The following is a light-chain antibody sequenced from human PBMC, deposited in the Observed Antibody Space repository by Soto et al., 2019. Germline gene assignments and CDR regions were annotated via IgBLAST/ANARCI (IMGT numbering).Light chain of an antibody. CDR3: QQSYSTRLT. J-gene: IGKJ4*01. V-gene: IGKV1-39*01. Sequence: HMTPSPSSLSASVGASVTITCRASQSIVTYLNWYLQKPGKAPKLLIYAASSLQSGVPSRFSGSGSGTDFTLTISSLQPEDFATYYCQQSYSTRLTFGGGTKVDIK. CDR1: QSIVTY. CDR2: AAS.